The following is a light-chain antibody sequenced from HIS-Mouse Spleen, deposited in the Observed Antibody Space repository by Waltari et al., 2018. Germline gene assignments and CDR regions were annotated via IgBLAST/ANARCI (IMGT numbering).Light chain of an antibody. Sequence: QSALTQPASVSGSPGQSITIPCTGTSSDVGRYHLVSCDPQHPGKAPKLMIYQGSKRPSGVSNRFSGSKSGNTASLTISGLQAEDEADYYCCSYAGSSTWVFGGGTKLTVL. CDR3: CSYAGSSTWV. J-gene: IGLJ3*02. CDR2: QGS. V-gene: IGLV2-23*01. CDR1: SSDVGRYHL.